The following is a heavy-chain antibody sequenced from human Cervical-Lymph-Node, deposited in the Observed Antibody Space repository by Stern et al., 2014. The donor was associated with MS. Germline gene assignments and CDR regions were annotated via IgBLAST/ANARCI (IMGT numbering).Heavy chain of an antibody. D-gene: IGHD5-18*01. CDR3: ARVHTASSHAFDI. CDR2: IIPIFGTA. CDR1: GGSFSNYA. J-gene: IGHJ3*02. Sequence: VQMVQSGAEVKKPGSSVKVSCKASGGSFSNYAIRWVRQAPGQGLEWMGGIIPIFGTANYAQKFQGRVTITADASTSTAYMELSSLRSEDTAVYYCARVHTASSHAFDIWGQGTLVTVSS. V-gene: IGHV1-69*12.